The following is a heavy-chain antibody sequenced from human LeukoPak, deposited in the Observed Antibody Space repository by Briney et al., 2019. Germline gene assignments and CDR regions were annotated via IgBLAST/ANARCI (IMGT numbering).Heavy chain of an antibody. V-gene: IGHV3-30*02. CDR3: AKGVLDYYYYYGMDV. CDR2: IRYDGSNK. Sequence: GGSLRLSCVASGFTFSSYGMHWVRQAPGKGLEWVAFIRYDGSNKYYADSVKGRFTISRDNSKNTLYLQMNSLRAEDTAVYYCAKGVLDYYYYYGMDVWGQGTTVTVSS. J-gene: IGHJ6*02. CDR1: GFTFSSYG.